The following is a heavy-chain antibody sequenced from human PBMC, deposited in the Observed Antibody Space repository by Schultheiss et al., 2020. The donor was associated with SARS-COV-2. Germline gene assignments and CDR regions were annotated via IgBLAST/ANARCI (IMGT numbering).Heavy chain of an antibody. CDR3: ARTIFMVREGSGGMDV. CDR1: GGSISSGGYY. D-gene: IGHD3-10*01. V-gene: IGHV4-31*03. Sequence: SETLSLTCTVSGGSISSGGYYWSWIRQHPGKGLEWIGYIYYSGSTYYNPSLKSRVTISVDTSKNQFSLKLSSVTAADTAVYYCARTIFMVREGSGGMDVWGQGTTVTVSS. CDR2: IYYSGST. J-gene: IGHJ6*02.